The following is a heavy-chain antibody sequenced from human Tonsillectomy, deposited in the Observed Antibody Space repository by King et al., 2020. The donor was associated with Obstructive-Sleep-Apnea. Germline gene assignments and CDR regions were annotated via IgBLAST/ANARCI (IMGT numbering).Heavy chain of an antibody. D-gene: IGHD3-22*01. V-gene: IGHV4-31*03. CDR3: ARARDYYDSSGYYQFDY. Sequence: VQLQESGPGLVKPSQTLSLTCTVSGGSISSGGYYWSWIRQHPGKGLELIGYIYYNGSTYYNPSLKSRVTISVDTSKNQFSLKLSSVTAADTAVYYCARARDYYDSSGYYQFDYWGQGTLVTVSS. CDR2: IYYNGST. CDR1: GGSISSGGYY. J-gene: IGHJ4*02.